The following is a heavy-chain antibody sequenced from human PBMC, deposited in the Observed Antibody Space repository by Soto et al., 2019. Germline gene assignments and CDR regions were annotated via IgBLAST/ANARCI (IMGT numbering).Heavy chain of an antibody. CDR1: RFTFSDYA. Sequence: GGSLRLSCAASRFTFSDYAMQWVRQAPGKGLEWVAAVSYDGTNKYYADSVQGRFTISRDNSKNTLYLQMNSLRVEDTALYYCARSLTVFGVVARFDKWGQGTPVTVSS. CDR3: ARSLTVFGVVARFDK. J-gene: IGHJ4*02. V-gene: IGHV3-30-3*01. D-gene: IGHD3-3*01. CDR2: VSYDGTNK.